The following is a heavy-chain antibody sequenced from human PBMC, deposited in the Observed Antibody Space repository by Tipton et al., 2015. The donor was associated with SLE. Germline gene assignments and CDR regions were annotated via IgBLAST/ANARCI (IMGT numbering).Heavy chain of an antibody. D-gene: IGHD6-13*01. V-gene: IGHV4-4*09. Sequence: TLSLACTVSGASISSYYWSWIRQPPGKGLEWIGYIYTSGSTNYNPSLKSRVTISVDTSENQFSLKLSSVTAADTAVYYCARLDVLNSSWNNWFDPWGQGTLVTVSS. CDR1: GASISSYY. CDR3: ARLDVLNSSWNNWFDP. J-gene: IGHJ5*02. CDR2: IYTSGST.